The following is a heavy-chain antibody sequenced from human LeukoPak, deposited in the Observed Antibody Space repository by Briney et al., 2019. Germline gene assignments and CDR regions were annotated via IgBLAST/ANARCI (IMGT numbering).Heavy chain of an antibody. CDR2: ISSSSSYI. D-gene: IGHD3-3*01. Sequence: PGGSLRLSCAASGFIFDDYGMSWVRQAPGKGLEWVSSISSSSSYIYYADSVKGRFTISRDNAKNSLYLQMNSLRAEDTAVYYCASTKAGTYYDFWSGQSSFDYWGQGTLVTVSS. V-gene: IGHV3-21*01. CDR1: GFIFDDYG. CDR3: ASTKAGTYYDFWSGQSSFDY. J-gene: IGHJ4*02.